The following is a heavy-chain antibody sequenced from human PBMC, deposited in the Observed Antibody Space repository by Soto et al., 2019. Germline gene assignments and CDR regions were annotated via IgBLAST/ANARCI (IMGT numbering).Heavy chain of an antibody. D-gene: IGHD3-22*01. V-gene: IGHV1-69*01. CDR2: IIPIFGTA. Sequence: QVQLVQSGAEVKKPGSSVKVSCKASGGTFSSYAISWVRQAPGQGLEWMGGIIPIFGTANYAQKFQGRVTITADESTSTAYMELSSLRSEDTAVYYCAKDWVPITMIVVVMPRGFDYWGQGTLVTVSS. J-gene: IGHJ4*02. CDR3: AKDWVPITMIVVVMPRGFDY. CDR1: GGTFSSYA.